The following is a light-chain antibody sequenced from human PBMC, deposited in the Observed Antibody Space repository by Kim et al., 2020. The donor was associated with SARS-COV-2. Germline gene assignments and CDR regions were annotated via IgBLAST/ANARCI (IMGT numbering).Light chain of an antibody. CDR2: LNSDGSH. CDR3: QTWGTGIRV. Sequence: APVKLTCTRGSGNSSYAIAWHQQQPEKGPRYLMKLNSDGSHSKGDGIPDRFSGSSSGAERYLTISSLQSEDEADYYCQTWGTGIRVFGGGTQLTVL. V-gene: IGLV4-69*01. CDR1: SGNSSYA. J-gene: IGLJ2*01.